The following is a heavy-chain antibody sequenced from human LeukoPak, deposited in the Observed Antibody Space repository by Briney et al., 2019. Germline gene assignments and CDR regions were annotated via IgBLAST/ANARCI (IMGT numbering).Heavy chain of an antibody. CDR2: IYYSGST. CDR3: AGPLPYDSSGYFYFDY. CDR1: GGSISSNSYY. Sequence: SETLSLTCTVSGGSISSNSYYWGWIRQPPGKGLEWIGNIYYSGSTYYNPSLKSRVTISVDTSKNQFSLKLSSVTAEDTAVYYCAGPLPYDSSGYFYFDYWGQGTLVTVSS. V-gene: IGHV4-39*01. D-gene: IGHD3-22*01. J-gene: IGHJ4*02.